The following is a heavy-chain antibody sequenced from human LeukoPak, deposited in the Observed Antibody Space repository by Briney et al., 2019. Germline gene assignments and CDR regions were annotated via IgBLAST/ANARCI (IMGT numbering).Heavy chain of an antibody. Sequence: GGSLRLSCAASGFTFDDYTMHWVRQPPGKGLEWVSSIFPSGGEIHYADSVRGRFTISRDNSKSTLSLQMNSLRAEDTAIYYCATYRQVLLPFESWGQGTLVTVSS. CDR1: GFTFDDYT. J-gene: IGHJ4*02. CDR2: IFPSGGEI. D-gene: IGHD2-8*02. V-gene: IGHV3-23*01. CDR3: ATYRQVLLPFES.